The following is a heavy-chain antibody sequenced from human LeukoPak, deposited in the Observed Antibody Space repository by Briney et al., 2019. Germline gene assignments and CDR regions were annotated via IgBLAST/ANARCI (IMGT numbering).Heavy chain of an antibody. Sequence: GGSLRLSCAASGFTFDDYAMHWVRQAPGKGLEWVSGISWNSGSIGYADSVRGRFTISRDNAKNSLYLQINSLRAEDTALYYCAKGANYGSPDRYYFDYWGQGTLVTVSS. V-gene: IGHV3-9*01. D-gene: IGHD3-10*01. CDR2: ISWNSGSI. CDR1: GFTFDDYA. J-gene: IGHJ4*02. CDR3: AKGANYGSPDRYYFDY.